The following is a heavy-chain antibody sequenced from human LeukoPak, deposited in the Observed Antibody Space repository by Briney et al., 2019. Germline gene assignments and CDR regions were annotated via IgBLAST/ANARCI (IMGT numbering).Heavy chain of an antibody. D-gene: IGHD3-3*01. CDR3: ARDAYDFWSGYYSGGVPLNWFDP. J-gene: IGHJ5*02. Sequence: SETLSLTCTVSGGSISSYYWSWIRQPPGKGLEWIGYIYYSGSTNYNPSLKSRVTISVDTSKNQFSLKLSSVTAADTAVYYCARDAYDFWSGYYSGGVPLNWFDPWGQGTLVTVSS. CDR1: GGSISSYY. CDR2: IYYSGST. V-gene: IGHV4-59*01.